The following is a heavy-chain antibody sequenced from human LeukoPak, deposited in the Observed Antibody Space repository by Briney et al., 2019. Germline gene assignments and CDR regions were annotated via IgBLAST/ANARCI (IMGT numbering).Heavy chain of an antibody. CDR2: IKEDGSEK. V-gene: IGHV3-7*04. Sequence: GSLRLSCAASGFTFSNYWMSWVRQAPGKGLEWVANIKEDGSEKYYVDSVKGRFTISRDNGKNSLYLQMNSLRVEDTAVYYCARGGLRYFALWGQGALVTVSS. CDR1: GFTFSNYW. J-gene: IGHJ5*02. D-gene: IGHD3-16*01. CDR3: ARGGLRYFAL.